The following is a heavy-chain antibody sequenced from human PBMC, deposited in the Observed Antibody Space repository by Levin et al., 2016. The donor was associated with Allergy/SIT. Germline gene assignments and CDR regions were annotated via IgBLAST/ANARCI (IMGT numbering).Heavy chain of an antibody. CDR3: ARVGRGYYYFDY. CDR1: GYTFTSYD. V-gene: IGHV1-8*01. Sequence: ASVKVSCKASGYTFTSYDINWVRQATGQGLEWMGWMNPNSGNTGYAQKFQGRVTMTRNTSISTAYMELSSLRSEDTAVYYCARVGRGYYYFDYWGQGTLVTVSS. CDR2: MNPNSGNT. J-gene: IGHJ4*02. D-gene: IGHD3-22*01.